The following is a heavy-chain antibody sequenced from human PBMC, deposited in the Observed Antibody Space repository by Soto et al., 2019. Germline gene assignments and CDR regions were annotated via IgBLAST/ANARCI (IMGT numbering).Heavy chain of an antibody. CDR1: GGSISSGGYY. CDR3: ARSVGATTWFDP. J-gene: IGHJ5*02. Sequence: QVQLQESGPGLVKPSQTLSLTCTVSGGSISSGGYYWSWIRQHPGTVLEWIGYIYYSGSTYYNPSLKSRVTISVDTSKNQFSLKLSSVTAADTAVYYCARSVGATTWFDPWGQGTLVTVSS. D-gene: IGHD1-26*01. V-gene: IGHV4-31*03. CDR2: IYYSGST.